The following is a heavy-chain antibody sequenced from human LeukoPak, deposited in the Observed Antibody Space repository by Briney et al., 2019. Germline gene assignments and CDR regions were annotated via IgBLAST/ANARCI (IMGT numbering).Heavy chain of an antibody. Sequence: PSETLSLTCAVYGVSFSGYYWSWIRQPPGKGLEWIGEINHSGSTNYNPSLKSRVTISVDTSKNQFSLKLSSVTAADTAVYYCARGRRLLWFGELLLNDYWGQGTLVTVSS. D-gene: IGHD3-10*01. CDR1: GVSFSGYY. J-gene: IGHJ4*02. CDR2: INHSGST. V-gene: IGHV4-34*01. CDR3: ARGRRLLWFGELLLNDY.